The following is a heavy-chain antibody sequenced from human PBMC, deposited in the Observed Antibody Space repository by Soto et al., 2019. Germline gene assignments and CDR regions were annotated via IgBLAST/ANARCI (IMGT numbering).Heavy chain of an antibody. V-gene: IGHV3-73*01. CDR2: IRSKANSYAT. J-gene: IGHJ6*02. CDR1: GFTFSGSA. Sequence: GGSLRLSCAASGFTFSGSAMHWVRQASGKGLEWVGRIRSKANSYATAYAGSVKGRFTISRDDSKNTAYLQMNSLKTEDTAVYYCTRRAAAGSNLYYYYGMDVWGQGTTVTVSS. CDR3: TRRAAAGSNLYYYYGMDV. D-gene: IGHD6-13*01.